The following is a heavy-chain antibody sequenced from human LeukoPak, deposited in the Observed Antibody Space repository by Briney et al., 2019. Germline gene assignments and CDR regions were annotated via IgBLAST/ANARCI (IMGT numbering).Heavy chain of an antibody. CDR1: GFTFSSYA. Sequence: PGGSLRLSCAASGFTFSSYAMHWVRQAPGKGLEYVSAISSNGGSTYYANSVKGRFTISRDNSKNTLYLQMGSLRAEDMAVYYCAKDFRHYDFWSGYSRDDTFDIWGQGTMVTVSS. D-gene: IGHD3-3*01. V-gene: IGHV3-64*01. CDR2: ISSNGGST. J-gene: IGHJ3*02. CDR3: AKDFRHYDFWSGYSRDDTFDI.